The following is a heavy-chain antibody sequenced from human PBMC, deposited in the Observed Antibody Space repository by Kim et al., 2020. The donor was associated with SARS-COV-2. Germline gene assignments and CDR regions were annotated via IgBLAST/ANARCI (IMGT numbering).Heavy chain of an antibody. V-gene: IGHV4-34*01. Sequence: TNYNPSLKSRVTMSVDTSKNQFSLKLSSVTAADTAVYYCARMVRGVAIDYWGQGTLVTVSS. CDR3: ARMVRGVAIDY. CDR2: T. J-gene: IGHJ4*02. D-gene: IGHD3-10*01.